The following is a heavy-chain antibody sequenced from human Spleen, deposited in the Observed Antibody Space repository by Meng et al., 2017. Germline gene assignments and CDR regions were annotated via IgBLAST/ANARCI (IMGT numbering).Heavy chain of an antibody. Sequence: QVQLVQSGAEVKKPGASVRVSCKASGYTFTTDTIQWARQAPGQSLEWMGWVIAGSGQTRYSQKLQGRVAITRDTSASTVYMDLSSLISEDTAVYYCARDPTGVGYFDYWGHGSLVTVSS. CDR1: GYTFTTDT. D-gene: IGHD3-22*01. CDR2: VIAGSGQT. CDR3: ARDPTGVGYFDY. V-gene: IGHV1-3*01. J-gene: IGHJ4*01.